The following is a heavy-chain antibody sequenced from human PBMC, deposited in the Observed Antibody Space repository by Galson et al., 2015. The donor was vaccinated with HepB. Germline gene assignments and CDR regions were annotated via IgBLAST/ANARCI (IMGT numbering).Heavy chain of an antibody. J-gene: IGHJ4*02. CDR3: AKGGASGNYFEY. Sequence: SLRLSCAASGFTFSSYSMNWVRQAPGKGLEWVSYISSSSSTIYYADSVKGRFTISRDNSKNTLYLQMNSLRAEDTAVYYCAKGGASGNYFEYWGQGTLVTVSS. V-gene: IGHV3-48*01. CDR2: ISSSSSTI. CDR1: GFTFSSYS. D-gene: IGHD1-26*01.